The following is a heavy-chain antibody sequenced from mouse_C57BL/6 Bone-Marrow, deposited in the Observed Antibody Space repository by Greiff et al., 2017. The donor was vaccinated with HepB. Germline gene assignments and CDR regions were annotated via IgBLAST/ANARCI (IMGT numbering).Heavy chain of an antibody. D-gene: IGHD1-1*01. CDR2: IDPNSGGT. Sequence: QVQLKQPGAELVKPGASVKLSCKASGYTFTSYWMHWVKQRPGRGLEWIGRIDPNSGGTKYNEKFKSKATLTVDKPSSTAYMQLSSLTSEDSAVYYCARNYYGSSYPFAYWGQGTLVTVSA. V-gene: IGHV1-72*01. CDR1: GYTFTSYW. J-gene: IGHJ3*01. CDR3: ARNYYGSSYPFAY.